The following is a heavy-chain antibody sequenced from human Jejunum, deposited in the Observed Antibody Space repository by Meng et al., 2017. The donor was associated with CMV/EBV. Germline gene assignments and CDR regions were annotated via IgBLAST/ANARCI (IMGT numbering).Heavy chain of an antibody. J-gene: IGHJ4*02. CDR2: IYHTGRT. V-gene: IGHV4-39*07. Sequence: TRSYYWGWIRQTPEKGLEWIGSIYHTGRTYDNPSLKSRVTISIDTSRSQFSLKLTSVTAADTAIYYCVRATSRHYDSSGFSGFFDYWGQGSMVTVSS. CDR1: TRSYY. CDR3: VRATSRHYDSSGFSGFFDY. D-gene: IGHD3-22*01.